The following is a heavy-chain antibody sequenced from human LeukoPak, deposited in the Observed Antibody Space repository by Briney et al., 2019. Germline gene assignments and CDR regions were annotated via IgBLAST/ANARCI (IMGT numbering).Heavy chain of an antibody. Sequence: GGSLRLSCAASGFTFSSYTMSWVRQAPGKGLEWVSTITTSDGNTYYADSVKGRFTISRDSSRNTLFLHMNTLRAEDTAIYYCAKDRTVGASYWYFDLWGRGTLVTVSS. CDR3: AKDRTVGASYWYFDL. J-gene: IGHJ2*01. V-gene: IGHV3-23*01. CDR2: ITTSDGNT. CDR1: GFTFSSYT. D-gene: IGHD1-26*01.